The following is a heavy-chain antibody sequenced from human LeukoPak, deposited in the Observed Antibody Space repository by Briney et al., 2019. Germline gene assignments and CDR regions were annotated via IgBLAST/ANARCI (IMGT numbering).Heavy chain of an antibody. CDR1: GGSFSGYY. CDR3: ARGRALGT. CDR2: INHSGST. V-gene: IGHV4-34*01. J-gene: IGHJ5*02. D-gene: IGHD3-16*01. Sequence: PPETLSLTCAVYGGSFSGYYWSWIRQPPGKGLEWIGEINHSGSTNYNPSLKSRVTISVDTSKNQFSLKLSSVTAADTAVYYCARGRALGTWGQGTLVTVSS.